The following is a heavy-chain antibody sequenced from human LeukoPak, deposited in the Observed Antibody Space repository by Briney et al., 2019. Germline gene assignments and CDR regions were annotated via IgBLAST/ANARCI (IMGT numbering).Heavy chain of an antibody. D-gene: IGHD3-10*01. Sequence: GASVKLSCKDSAYTCTSYGISWVRQAPGQVLEWMGWISAYNGNTNYVQKLQGRVTMTTDTSTSTAYMELRSLSSDDTAVYYCAGYQYRKGWGSGSFFDSWRQPTLVTVSS. CDR3: AGYQYRKGWGSGSFFDS. V-gene: IGHV1-18*01. CDR1: AYTCTSYG. CDR2: ISAYNGNT. J-gene: IGHJ5*01.